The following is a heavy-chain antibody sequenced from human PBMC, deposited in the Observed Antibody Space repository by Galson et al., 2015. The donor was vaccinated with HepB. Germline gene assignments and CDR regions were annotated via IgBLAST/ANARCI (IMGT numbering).Heavy chain of an antibody. V-gene: IGHV1-69*04. D-gene: IGHD3-22*01. CDR3: ARDRVHYYDSSGYYPGKAFDI. J-gene: IGHJ3*02. CDR1: GGTFSSYA. Sequence: SVKVSCKASGGTFSSYAISWVRQAPGQGLEWIGRIIPILGIANYAQKFQGRVTITADKSTSTAYMELSSLRSEDTAVYYCARDRVHYYDSSGYYPGKAFDIWGQGTMVTVSS. CDR2: IIPILGIA.